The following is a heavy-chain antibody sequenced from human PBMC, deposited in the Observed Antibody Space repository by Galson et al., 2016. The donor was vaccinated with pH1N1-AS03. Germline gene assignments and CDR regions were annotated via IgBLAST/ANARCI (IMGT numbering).Heavy chain of an antibody. CDR1: GGSFSGYY. CDR2: INHRGVT. Sequence: ETLSLTCVVYGGSFSGYYWSWIRQPPGKGLEWIGEINHRGVTNYSPSLKSRLTISVDASENQFSLKLTSVTAADTAIYYCARASPRGFWGGSPNDQWGQGTLVSVSS. V-gene: IGHV4-34*01. D-gene: IGHD3-3*01. CDR3: ARASPRGFWGGSPNDQ. J-gene: IGHJ4*02.